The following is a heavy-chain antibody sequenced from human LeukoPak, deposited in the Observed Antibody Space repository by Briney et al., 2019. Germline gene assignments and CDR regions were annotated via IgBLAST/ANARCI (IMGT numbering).Heavy chain of an antibody. D-gene: IGHD3-22*01. J-gene: IGHJ4*02. CDR2: IYYSGST. Sequence: SETLSLTCTVSGGSISSYYWSWIRQPPGKGLEWIGYIYYSGSTNYNPSPKSRVTISVDTSKNQFSLTLSSVTAVDTAVYYCASGHYDSSGYVDDYWGQGTLVTVSS. CDR1: GGSISSYY. V-gene: IGHV4-59*01. CDR3: ASGHYDSSGYVDDY.